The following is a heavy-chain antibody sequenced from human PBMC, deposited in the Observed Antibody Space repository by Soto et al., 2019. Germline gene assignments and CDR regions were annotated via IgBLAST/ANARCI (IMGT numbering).Heavy chain of an antibody. Sequence: GASVKVSCKASGGTFSSYAISWVRQAPGQGLEWMGGIIPIFGTANYAQKFQGRVTIIADESTSTAYMELSSLRSEDTAVYYCARDEGYCSSTSCYHPASLHYYYYGRDVWGQGTTVTVSS. D-gene: IGHD2-2*01. CDR2: IIPIFGTA. V-gene: IGHV1-69*13. CDR3: ARDEGYCSSTSCYHPASLHYYYYGRDV. J-gene: IGHJ6*02. CDR1: GGTFSSYA.